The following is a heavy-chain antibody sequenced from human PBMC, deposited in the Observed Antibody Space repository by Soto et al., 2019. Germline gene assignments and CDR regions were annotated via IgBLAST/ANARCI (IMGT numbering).Heavy chain of an antibody. J-gene: IGHJ3*02. D-gene: IGHD3-22*01. Sequence: SETLSLTCAVYGGSFSSHYWSWIRQPPVKGLEWIGEINHSGSTHYNPSLKSRVTISVDTSKNQFSLKLNSVTAADTAVYYCARGREYYDRGAFDIWGQGTMVTVSS. CDR3: ARGREYYDRGAFDI. CDR2: INHSGST. V-gene: IGHV4-34*01. CDR1: GGSFSSHY.